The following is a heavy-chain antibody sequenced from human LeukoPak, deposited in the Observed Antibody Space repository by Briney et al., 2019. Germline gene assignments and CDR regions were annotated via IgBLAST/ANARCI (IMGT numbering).Heavy chain of an antibody. J-gene: IGHJ5*02. CDR3: ANIPNSPQYCSGGSCYPNWFDP. CDR1: GFTFSSYA. D-gene: IGHD2-15*01. CDR2: ISGSGGST. Sequence: PGGSLRLSCAASGFTFSSYAMGWVRQAPGKGLEWVSAISGSGGSTYYADSVKGRFTISRDNSKNTLYLQMNSLRAEDTAVYYRANIPNSPQYCSGGSCYPNWFDPWGQGTLVTVSS. V-gene: IGHV3-23*01.